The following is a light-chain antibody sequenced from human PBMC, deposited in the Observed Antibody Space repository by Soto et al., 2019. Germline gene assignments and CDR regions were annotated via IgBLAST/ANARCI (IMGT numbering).Light chain of an antibody. J-gene: IGKJ4*01. Sequence: DIQMTQSPSSLSTSVGDRVTITCRASQDISNDLAWYQQKPGKAPKRLIYYASTLQSGVPSRFSGSGSGPEFTLTISSLQPEDFATYYCLQHRSYPRTFGGGTKVEI. V-gene: IGKV1-17*01. CDR3: LQHRSYPRT. CDR2: YAS. CDR1: QDISND.